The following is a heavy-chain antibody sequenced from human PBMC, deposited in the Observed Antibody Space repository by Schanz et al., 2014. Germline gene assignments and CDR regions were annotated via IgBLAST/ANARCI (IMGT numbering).Heavy chain of an antibody. CDR1: GFTFSSYA. V-gene: IGHV3-23*01. D-gene: IGHD2-15*01. Sequence: EGQLLESGGGLVQPGGSLSLSCAASGFTFSSYAMSWVRQAPGKGLEWVSAISGSGGDTYYADSVKGRFTISRDNSKNTLYLRMISLRAEDTAMFYCAREIPAGGHFDYWGQGTLVSVSS. CDR3: AREIPAGGHFDY. J-gene: IGHJ4*02. CDR2: ISGSGGDT.